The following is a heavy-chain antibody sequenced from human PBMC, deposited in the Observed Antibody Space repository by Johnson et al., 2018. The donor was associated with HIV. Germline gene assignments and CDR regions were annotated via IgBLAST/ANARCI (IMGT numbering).Heavy chain of an antibody. CDR3: ARGEQWLVPDSEDAFDI. V-gene: IGHV3-15*01. J-gene: IGHJ3*02. CDR2: IKSETDGGTT. CDR1: GFTFTNAW. Sequence: VQLVESGGGLVKPGGSLRLSCAASGFTFTNAWMSWVRQAPGKGLEWLGCIKSETDGGTTDYAAPVKDRFTISRDDSKNTLYMQMNSLRAEDTAVYYCARGEQWLVPDSEDAFDIWGQGTMVTVSS. D-gene: IGHD6-19*01.